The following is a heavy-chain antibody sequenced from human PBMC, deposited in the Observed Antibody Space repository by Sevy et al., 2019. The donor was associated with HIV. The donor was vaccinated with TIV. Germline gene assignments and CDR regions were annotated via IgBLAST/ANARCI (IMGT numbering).Heavy chain of an antibody. CDR1: GYTFTGYA. Sequence: ASVKVSCKASGYTFTGYAIHWVRQAPGQGLEWMGWINADNGNTKYSQKFQDRVNLTRDTSVNTASMELSSLTSEDTATYYCARGPSWFGTYGLDVWGLRTTVTVSS. D-gene: IGHD3-10*01. CDR2: INADNGNT. V-gene: IGHV1-3*01. J-gene: IGHJ6*02. CDR3: ARGPSWFGTYGLDV.